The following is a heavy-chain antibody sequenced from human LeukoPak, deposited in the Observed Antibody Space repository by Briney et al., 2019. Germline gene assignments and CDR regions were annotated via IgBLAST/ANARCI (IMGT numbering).Heavy chain of an antibody. J-gene: IGHJ5*02. CDR2: VYYSGST. Sequence: SETLSLTCTVSGGSIRSSRYYWGWIRQPPGKGLEWIGSVYYSGSTYYSPSLKSRVAISVDTSKNQLSLKLSSVTAADTAVYYCARGGGPYSYGQNWFDPWGQGTLVTVSS. D-gene: IGHD5-18*01. V-gene: IGHV4-39*07. CDR3: ARGGGPYSYGQNWFDP. CDR1: GGSIRSSRYY.